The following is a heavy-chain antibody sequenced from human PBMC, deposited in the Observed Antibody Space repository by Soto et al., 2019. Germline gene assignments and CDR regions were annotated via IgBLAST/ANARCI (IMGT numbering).Heavy chain of an antibody. V-gene: IGHV3-30*18. CDR1: GFTFSNYG. CDR2: ISYDGSNK. CDR3: AKAVGYCSSTSCREYYYYYGMDV. D-gene: IGHD2-2*01. J-gene: IGHJ6*02. Sequence: GGSLRLSCAASGFTFSNYGMHWVRQAPGKGLEWVSVISYDGSNKYYADSVKGRFTISRDNSKNTLYLQMNSLRAEDTAVYYCAKAVGYCSSTSCREYYYYYGMDVWGQGTTVTVSS.